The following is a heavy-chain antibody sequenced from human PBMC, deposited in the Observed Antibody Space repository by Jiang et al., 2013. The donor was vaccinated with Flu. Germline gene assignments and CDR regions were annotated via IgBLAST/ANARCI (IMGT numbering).Heavy chain of an antibody. Sequence: YGSGLVKPSGTLSLTCAVSGGSISSSNWWSWVRQPPGKGLEWIGEIYHSGSTNYNPSLKSRVTISVDKSKNQFSLKLSSVTAADTAVYYCAREDRGYSYGYHRPPSSYYFDYWGQGTLVTVSS. CDR2: IYHSGST. J-gene: IGHJ4*02. CDR3: AREDRGYSYGYHRPPSSYYFDY. CDR1: GGSISSSNW. V-gene: IGHV4-4*02. D-gene: IGHD5-18*01.